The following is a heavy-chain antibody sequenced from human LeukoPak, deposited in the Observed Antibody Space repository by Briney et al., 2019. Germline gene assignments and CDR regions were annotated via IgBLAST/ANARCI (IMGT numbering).Heavy chain of an antibody. CDR3: ARDTGGIVGATTIDY. CDR1: GFTFSSYV. D-gene: IGHD1-26*01. J-gene: IGHJ4*02. Sequence: GRSLRLSCAASGFTFSSYVIHWVRQAPGKGLEWVADISSDGSDKYYADSVKGRFTTSRDNSKNTLYLQMNSLRADDTAVYYCARDTGGIVGATTIDYWVQGTQVTVSS. CDR2: ISSDGSDK. V-gene: IGHV3-30*01.